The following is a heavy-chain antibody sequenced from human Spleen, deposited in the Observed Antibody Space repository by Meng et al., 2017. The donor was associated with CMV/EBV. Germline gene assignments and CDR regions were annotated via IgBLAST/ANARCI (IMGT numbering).Heavy chain of an antibody. CDR2: SYYSGST. CDR1: GGSISSGDYY. CDR3: ARVVDSSGWLSNWFDP. J-gene: IGHJ5*02. D-gene: IGHD6-19*01. Sequence: SETLSLTCTVSGGSISSGDYYWSWIRQPPGKGLEWIGYSYYSGSTYYNPSLKSRVTISVDTSKNQFSLKLSSVTAADTAVYYCARVVDSSGWLSNWFDPWGQGTLVTVSS. V-gene: IGHV4-30-4*08.